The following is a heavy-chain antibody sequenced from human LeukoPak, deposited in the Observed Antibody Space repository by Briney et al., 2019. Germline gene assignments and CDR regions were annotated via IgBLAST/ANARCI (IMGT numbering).Heavy chain of an antibody. Sequence: GGSLRLSCAASGFTFSSHAMTWVRQAPGKGLEWVSTIYNTGSITYYSDSVKGRFTISRDNSKNTLYLQMNSLTVGDTAVYYCASRTTGYWGQGTLVTVSS. CDR1: GFTFSSHA. J-gene: IGHJ4*02. CDR2: IYNTGSIT. CDR3: ASRTTGY. V-gene: IGHV3-23*05. D-gene: IGHD1-1*01.